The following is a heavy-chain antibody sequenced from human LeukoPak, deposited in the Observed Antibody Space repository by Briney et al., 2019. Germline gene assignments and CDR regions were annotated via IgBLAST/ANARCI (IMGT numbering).Heavy chain of an antibody. J-gene: IGHJ4*02. V-gene: IGHV4-30-4*01. Sequence: PSQTLSLTCSVSGGSISSGDYYWSWIRQPPGKGLEWIGYINNGGSTYYNPSLTSRVTISVDMSKNQFSLKLSSVTAADTAVYYCARDRFRYCTNGVCSYFDYWGQGTLVTVSS. D-gene: IGHD2-8*01. CDR3: ARDRFRYCTNGVCSYFDY. CDR1: GGSISSGDYY. CDR2: INNGGST.